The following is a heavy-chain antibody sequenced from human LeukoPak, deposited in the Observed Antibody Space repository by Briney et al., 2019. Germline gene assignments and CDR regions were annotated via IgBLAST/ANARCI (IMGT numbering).Heavy chain of an antibody. Sequence: GASVKVSCKASGYTFTGYYMHWVRQAPGQGLEWMERINPNSGGTNYAQKFQGRVTMTRDTSISTAYMELSRLRSDDTAVYYCARPLTDRNYYYGMDVWGQGTTVTVSS. CDR3: ARPLTDRNYYYGMDV. J-gene: IGHJ6*02. CDR2: INPNSGGT. CDR1: GYTFTGYY. V-gene: IGHV1-2*06.